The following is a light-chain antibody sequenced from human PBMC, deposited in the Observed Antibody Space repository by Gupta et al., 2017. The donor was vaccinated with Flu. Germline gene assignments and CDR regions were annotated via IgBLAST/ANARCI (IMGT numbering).Light chain of an antibody. CDR2: KAS. J-gene: IGKJ1*01. CDR1: QSISSR. CDR3: QQYSTYSRT. Sequence: DIQMTQYPSTLSASVGDRVTITCRASQSISSRLAWYQQKPGKAPKLLIYKASSLESGVPSRFSGSGSGTEFTLTISSLQPDDFATYYCQQYSTYSRTFGQGTKVEIK. V-gene: IGKV1-5*03.